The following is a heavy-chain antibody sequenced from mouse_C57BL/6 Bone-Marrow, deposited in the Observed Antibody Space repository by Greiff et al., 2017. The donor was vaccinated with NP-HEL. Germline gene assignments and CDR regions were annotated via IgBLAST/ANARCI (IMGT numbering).Heavy chain of an antibody. CDR2: IYPGSGST. Sequence: QVQLQQSGAELVKPGASVKMSCKASGYTFTSYWITWVKQRPGQGLEWIGDIYPGSGSTTYNEKFKSKATLTVDTSSSTAYMQLSSLTSEDSAVYYCARWLPYYFDYWGQGTTLTVSS. CDR1: GYTFTSYW. J-gene: IGHJ2*01. CDR3: ARWLPYYFDY. D-gene: IGHD2-2*01. V-gene: IGHV1-55*01.